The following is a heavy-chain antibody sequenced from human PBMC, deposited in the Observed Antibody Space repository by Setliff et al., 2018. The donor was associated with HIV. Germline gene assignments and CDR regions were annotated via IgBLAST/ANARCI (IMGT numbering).Heavy chain of an antibody. Sequence: GESLKISCEASGFTFSDYDFHWVRQAAGKGLEWVSAIGTGGDTYYVDSVKGRFTISRENARNSLYLQMNSLRVGDTAVYYCAREIRTVYAGGHYFYGIDVWGQGTAVTVSS. V-gene: IGHV3-13*01. J-gene: IGHJ6*02. CDR1: GFTFSDYD. CDR2: IGTGGDT. D-gene: IGHD3-16*01. CDR3: AREIRTVYAGGHYFYGIDV.